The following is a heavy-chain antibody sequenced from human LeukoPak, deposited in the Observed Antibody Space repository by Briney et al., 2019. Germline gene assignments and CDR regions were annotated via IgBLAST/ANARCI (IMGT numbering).Heavy chain of an antibody. D-gene: IGHD3-10*01. J-gene: IGHJ4*02. CDR3: ARPIGYAGTGSYYGY. CDR1: GFTFSSYE. V-gene: IGHV3-48*03. CDR2: ISGGGDTL. Sequence: GGSLRLSCVDSGFTFSSYEMNWVRQAPGKGPEWVSYISGGGDTLHYADSVKGRFTISRDNAKKTLFLQMNTLRAEDTAVYYCARPIGYAGTGSYYGYWGQGTLVTVSS.